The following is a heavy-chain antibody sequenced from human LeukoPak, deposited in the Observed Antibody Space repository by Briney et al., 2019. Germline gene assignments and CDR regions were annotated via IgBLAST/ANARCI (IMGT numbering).Heavy chain of an antibody. CDR3: AREAPPVALTLAFDY. CDR2: ISYDGSNK. V-gene: IGHV3-30-3*01. Sequence: GGSLRLSCAASGFTFSSYAMHWVRQAPGKGLEWVAVISYDGSNKYYADSVKGRFTISRDNSKNTLYLQMNSLRAEDTAAYYYAREAPPVALTLAFDYWGQGTLVTVSS. D-gene: IGHD4-23*01. J-gene: IGHJ4*02. CDR1: GFTFSSYA.